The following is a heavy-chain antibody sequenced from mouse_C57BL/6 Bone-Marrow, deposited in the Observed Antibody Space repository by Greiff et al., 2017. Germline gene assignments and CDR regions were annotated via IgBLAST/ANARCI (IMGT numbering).Heavy chain of an antibody. CDR2: INPGSGGT. Sequence: QVQLQQSGAELVRPGTSVKVSCKASGYAFTNYLIEWVKQRPGQGLEWIGVINPGSGGTNYNEKIKGKATLTADKSSSTAYMQLSSLTSEDSAVSFCARTLYYDLDYYAMDYWGQGTSVTVSS. V-gene: IGHV1-54*01. J-gene: IGHJ4*01. CDR3: ARTLYYDLDYYAMDY. D-gene: IGHD2-4*01. CDR1: GYAFTNYL.